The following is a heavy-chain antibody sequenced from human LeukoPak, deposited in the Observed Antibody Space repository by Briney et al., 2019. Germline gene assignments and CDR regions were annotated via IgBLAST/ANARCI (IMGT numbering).Heavy chain of an antibody. CDR3: ARGYSYGYDFHY. CDR1: GDSVSSDSAA. CDR2: TYYRSKWYN. D-gene: IGHD5-18*01. V-gene: IGHV6-1*01. Sequence: SQTLSLTCAISGDSVSSDSAAWNWIRQSPSRGLEWLGRTYYRSKWYNDYAVSVKSRVTLKPDTSKNQFSLQLNSVTPEDTAVYYCARGYSYGYDFHYWGQGTLVTVSS. J-gene: IGHJ4*02.